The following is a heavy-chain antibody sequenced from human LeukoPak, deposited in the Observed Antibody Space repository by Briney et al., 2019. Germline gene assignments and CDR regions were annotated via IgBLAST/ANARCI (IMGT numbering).Heavy chain of an antibody. CDR3: ARRMKGDGYNSDY. CDR1: GFTFYNYA. D-gene: IGHD5-24*01. Sequence: GGSLRLSCAASGFTFYNYAMHWVRQAPGKGLEYVSAISSNGGSTYYASSVKGRFTISRDNSNNTLYLQMGSLRAEDMAVYYCARRMKGDGYNSDYWGQGTLVTVSS. V-gene: IGHV3-64*01. CDR2: ISSNGGST. J-gene: IGHJ4*02.